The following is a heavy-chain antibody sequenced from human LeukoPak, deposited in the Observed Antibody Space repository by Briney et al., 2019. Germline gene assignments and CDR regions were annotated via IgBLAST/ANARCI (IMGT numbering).Heavy chain of an antibody. CDR2: IIPIFGTA. V-gene: IGHV1-69*13. J-gene: IGHJ4*02. CDR1: GGTFSSYA. CDR3: ASGRGNEVFDY. D-gene: IGHD1-1*01. Sequence: SVTVSCTASGGTFSSYAISWVRQAPGQGLEWMGGIIPIFGTANYARKFQGRVTITADESTSTAYMELSSLRSEDTAVYYCASGRGNEVFDYWGQGTLVTVSS.